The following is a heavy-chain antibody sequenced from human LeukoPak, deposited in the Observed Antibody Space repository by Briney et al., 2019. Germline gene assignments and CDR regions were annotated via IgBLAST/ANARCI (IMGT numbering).Heavy chain of an antibody. CDR1: GGTFSSYA. Sequence: SVKVSCKASGGTFSSYAISWVRQAPGQGLEWMGGIIPIFGTASYAQKFQGRVTITADESTSTAYMELSSLRSEDTAVYYCARAKRWLQLSGFDYWGQGTLVTVSS. CDR2: IIPIFGTA. V-gene: IGHV1-69*13. J-gene: IGHJ4*02. D-gene: IGHD5-24*01. CDR3: ARAKRWLQLSGFDY.